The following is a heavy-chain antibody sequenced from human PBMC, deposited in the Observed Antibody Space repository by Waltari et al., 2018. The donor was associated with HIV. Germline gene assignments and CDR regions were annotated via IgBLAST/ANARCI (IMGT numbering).Heavy chain of an antibody. Sequence: QVQLPESGPGLVKPSETLSLTCTVPGGSISSYYWRWIRQPPGKGLEWIRYIYYSGSTNYNPSLKSRVTISVDTSKNQFSLKLSSVTAADTAVYYCARAGKQLEEVFPTYYFDYWGQGTLVTVSS. J-gene: IGHJ4*02. CDR3: ARAGKQLEEVFPTYYFDY. D-gene: IGHD6-6*01. CDR1: GGSISSYY. V-gene: IGHV4-59*01. CDR2: IYYSGST.